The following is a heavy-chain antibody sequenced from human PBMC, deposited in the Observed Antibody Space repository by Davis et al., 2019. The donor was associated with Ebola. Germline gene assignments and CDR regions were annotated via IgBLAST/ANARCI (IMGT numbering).Heavy chain of an antibody. V-gene: IGHV3-30-3*01. CDR2: ISYDGSNK. CDR1: GFTFSSYA. J-gene: IGHJ6*02. CDR3: ARDLKKYYYYGMDV. Sequence: GESLKISCAASGFTFSSYAMHWVRQAPSKGLEWVAVISYDGSNKYYADSVKGRFTISRDNSKNTLYLQMNSLRAEDTAVYYCARDLKKYYYYGMDVWGQGTTVTVSS.